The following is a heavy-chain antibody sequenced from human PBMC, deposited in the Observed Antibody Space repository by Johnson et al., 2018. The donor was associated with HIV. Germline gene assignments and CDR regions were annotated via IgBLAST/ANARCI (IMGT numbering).Heavy chain of an antibody. D-gene: IGHD3-3*01. Sequence: QEQLVESGGGVVQTGTSLRLSCAASGFTFNTYGMHWVRQAPGQGLEWVALMSHDGSNKYYTDPVKGRFTIPRDNSKNALYLQMHNLTTEDTAVYYCAKGYYDSPFGFDIWGQGTMVIVSS. CDR3: AKGYYDSPFGFDI. J-gene: IGHJ3*02. V-gene: IGHV3-30*18. CDR2: MSHDGSNK. CDR1: GFTFNTYG.